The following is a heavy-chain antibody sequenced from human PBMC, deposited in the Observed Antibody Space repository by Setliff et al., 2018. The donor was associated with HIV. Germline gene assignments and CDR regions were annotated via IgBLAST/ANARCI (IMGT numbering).Heavy chain of an antibody. V-gene: IGHV4-34*01. J-gene: IGHJ4*02. CDR2: VTHSGTT. D-gene: IGHD6-19*01. CDR3: ARGRKKTLVVSGTRYFDF. Sequence: SETLSLTCTVSGDSISSGFYCTFIRQSPGKGLEWIGEVTHSGTTTYDPSLKRRITISVDTSKNQFSLKLTSVAAADMGVYYCARGRKKTLVVSGTRYFDFWGQGTLVTVSS. CDR1: GDSISSGFY.